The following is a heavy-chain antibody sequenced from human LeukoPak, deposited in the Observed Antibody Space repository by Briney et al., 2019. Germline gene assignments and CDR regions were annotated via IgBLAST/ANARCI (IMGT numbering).Heavy chain of an antibody. J-gene: IGHJ4*02. CDR1: GGSFSGYY. CDR3: ARNLGELDY. V-gene: IGHV4-34*01. Sequence: PSETLSLTCAVYGGSFSGYYWSWIRQPPRKGLEWVGEINHSGSTNYNPSLKSRVTISVDTSKNQFSLKLSSVTAADTAVYYCARNLGELDYWGQGTLVTVSS. CDR2: INHSGST. D-gene: IGHD1-1*01.